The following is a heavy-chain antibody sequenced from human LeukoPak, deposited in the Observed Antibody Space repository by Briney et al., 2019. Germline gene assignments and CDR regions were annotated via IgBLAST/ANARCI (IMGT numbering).Heavy chain of an antibody. CDR3: TRPRYCSGGSCYFDY. CDR1: GFTFGDYG. J-gene: IGHJ4*02. V-gene: IGHV3-49*04. CDR2: IRSKAYGGTT. Sequence: PGGSLRLSCAGSGFTFGDYGMSWVRQAPGKGVEWVGFIRSKAYGGTTEYAASVKGRFTISRDDSKSIAYLQMNSLKTEDTAVYYCTRPRYCSGGSCYFDYWGQGTLVTVSS. D-gene: IGHD2-15*01.